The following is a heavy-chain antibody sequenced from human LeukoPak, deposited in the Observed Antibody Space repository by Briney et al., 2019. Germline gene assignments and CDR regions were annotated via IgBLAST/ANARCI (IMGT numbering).Heavy chain of an antibody. Sequence: ASVKVSCKASGYTFTSYGISWVRQAPGQGLEWMGWINAYNGNTNYAQKLQGRVTMTTDTSTSTAYMELRSLRSDDTAVYYCARDPRRGYCTNGVCYRGDFYYYYGMDVWGQGTTVTVSS. CDR1: GYTFTSYG. CDR2: INAYNGNT. CDR3: ARDPRRGYCTNGVCYRGDFYYYYGMDV. J-gene: IGHJ6*02. D-gene: IGHD2-8*01. V-gene: IGHV1-18*01.